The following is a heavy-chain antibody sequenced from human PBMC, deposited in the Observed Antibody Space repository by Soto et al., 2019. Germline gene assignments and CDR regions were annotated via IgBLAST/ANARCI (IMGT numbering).Heavy chain of an antibody. CDR1: GYSISSGYY. J-gene: IGHJ5*02. D-gene: IGHD3-22*01. V-gene: IGHV4-38-2*01. CDR3: ARVGPWVPYYYDSSPYTFDSWFDP. Sequence: SETLSLTCAVSGYSISSGYYCGWLRQPPGKELEWIGSIYHVGSTYYNPSLNSRVPLSIDMTNNHVSLILNSVTAADTAVYYCARVGPWVPYYYDSSPYTFDSWFDPWGQGTPVTVSS. CDR2: IYHVGST.